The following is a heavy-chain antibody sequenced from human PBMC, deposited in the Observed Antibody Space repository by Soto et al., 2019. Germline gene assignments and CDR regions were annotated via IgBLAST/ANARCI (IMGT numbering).Heavy chain of an antibody. V-gene: IGHV1-69*06. CDR1: GGTFNSYA. Sequence: SVKVSCKASGGTFNSYALSWVRQAPGQGLEWMGGIIPIFGTANYAQKFQGRVTITADKSTSTAYMELSSLRSEDTAVYYCAVIAAPSPYYYYGMDVWGLGTTVTVSS. D-gene: IGHD6-13*01. CDR2: IIPIFGTA. J-gene: IGHJ6*02. CDR3: AVIAAPSPYYYYGMDV.